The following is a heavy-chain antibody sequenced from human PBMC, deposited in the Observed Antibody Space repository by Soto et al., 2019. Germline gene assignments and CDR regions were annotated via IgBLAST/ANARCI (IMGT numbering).Heavy chain of an antibody. CDR1: GFTFSDYY. Sequence: GGSLRLSCAGSGFTFSDYYMTWIRQAPGKGLEWVSHISSSGNTIYYADSVKGRFTISRDNAKNSLYLQMNSLRAEDTAVYYCARDHVVTTGYYYVDVWGKGTTVTVSS. D-gene: IGHD2-21*02. V-gene: IGHV3-11*01. J-gene: IGHJ6*03. CDR2: ISSSGNTI. CDR3: ARDHVVTTGYYYVDV.